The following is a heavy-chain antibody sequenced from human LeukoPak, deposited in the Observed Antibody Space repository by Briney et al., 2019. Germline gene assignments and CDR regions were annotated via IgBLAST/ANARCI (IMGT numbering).Heavy chain of an antibody. CDR1: GFTFSSYG. V-gene: IGHV3-30*02. CDR2: IRYDGSNK. J-gene: IGHJ4*02. Sequence: GGSLRLSCAASGFTFSSYGMHWVRQAPGKGLEWVALIRYDGSNKYYADSVKGRFTISRDNSKNTLYLQMNSLRAEDTAVYYCAKDRDYYDSSGFDYWGQGTLVTVSS. D-gene: IGHD3-22*01. CDR3: AKDRDYYDSSGFDY.